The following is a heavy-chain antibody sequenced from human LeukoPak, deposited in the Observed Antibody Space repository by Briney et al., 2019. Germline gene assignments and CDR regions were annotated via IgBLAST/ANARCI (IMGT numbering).Heavy chain of an antibody. J-gene: IGHJ6*03. CDR3: ARAAAQYYYYYYMDV. D-gene: IGHD6-13*01. CDR2: IKQDGSEK. V-gene: IGHV3-7*01. Sequence: GGSLRLSCAASGFTFRRNWMSWVRQAPGKGLEWVANIKQDGSEKYYVDSVKGRFTISRDNAKNSLYLQMNSLRAEDTAVYYCARAAAQYYYYYYMDVWGKGTTVTVSS. CDR1: GFTFRRNW.